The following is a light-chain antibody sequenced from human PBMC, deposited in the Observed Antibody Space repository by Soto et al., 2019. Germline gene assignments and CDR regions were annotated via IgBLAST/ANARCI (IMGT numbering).Light chain of an antibody. V-gene: IGKV1-9*01. Sequence: DIQLTQSPSFLSASVGDRVTITCRASQGISSYLAWYQQKPGKAPNLLIYAASTLQSGVPSRFSGSGSGTDFTLTISSLQPEDSATYHCQQLDTSPLTFGGGTKVEIK. CDR3: QQLDTSPLT. CDR2: AAS. J-gene: IGKJ4*01. CDR1: QGISSY.